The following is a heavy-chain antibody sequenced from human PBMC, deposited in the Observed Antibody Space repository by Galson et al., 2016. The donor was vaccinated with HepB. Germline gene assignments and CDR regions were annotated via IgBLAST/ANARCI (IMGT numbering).Heavy chain of an antibody. CDR2: TSYDGSNE. Sequence: SLRLSCAASGFTFSRSDMYWVRQAPGKGLEWVAVTSYDGSNEYYADSVKGRFTISRDNSKNTLYLQMNSLRAEDTAVYYCAKPETRLYDILTGYSHFDYWGQGTLVTVSS. CDR3: AKPETRLYDILTGYSHFDY. D-gene: IGHD3-9*01. CDR1: GFTFSRSD. J-gene: IGHJ4*02. V-gene: IGHV3-30*18.